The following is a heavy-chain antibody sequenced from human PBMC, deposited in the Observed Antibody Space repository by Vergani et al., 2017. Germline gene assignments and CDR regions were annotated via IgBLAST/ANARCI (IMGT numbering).Heavy chain of an antibody. J-gene: IGHJ4*02. CDR3: ARGSRYYDSSGGFDY. V-gene: IGHV1-69*02. CDR1: GGTFSSYT. CDR2: IIPILGIA. Sequence: QVQLVQSGAEVKKPGSSVKVSCKASGGTFSSYTISWVRQAPGQGLEWMGRIIPILGIANYAQKFQGRVTMTRDTSTSTVYMELSSLRSEDTAVYYCARGSRYYDSSGGFDYWGQGTLVTVSS. D-gene: IGHD3-22*01.